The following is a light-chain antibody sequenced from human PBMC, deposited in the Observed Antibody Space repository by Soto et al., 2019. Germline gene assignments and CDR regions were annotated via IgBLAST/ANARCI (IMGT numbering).Light chain of an antibody. Sequence: EILLTQSPVTLSLSHGERATLSCKTSQGRGSNFLAWYQHKPGQAPRLLIYASSNRATGIPDRFSGSASGTDFTLSIIRLEPEDFAVYYCQLYGISPHFGQGTRLEIK. CDR1: QGRGSNF. J-gene: IGKJ5*01. CDR2: ASS. V-gene: IGKV3-20*01. CDR3: QLYGISPH.